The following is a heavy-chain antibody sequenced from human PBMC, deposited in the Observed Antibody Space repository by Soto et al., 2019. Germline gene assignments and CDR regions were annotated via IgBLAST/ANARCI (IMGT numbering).Heavy chain of an antibody. J-gene: IGHJ3*02. CDR3: ARDRCSGGSCYTDHAFDI. CDR1: GCTISSNG. D-gene: IGHD2-15*01. V-gene: IGHV3-33*01. Sequence: GCTISSNGMHWVRQAPGKGLEWVAVIWYDGSNKYYADSVKGRFTISRDNSKNTLYLQMNSLRAEDTAVYYCARDRCSGGSCYTDHAFDIWGQGTMVTVSS. CDR2: IWYDGSNK.